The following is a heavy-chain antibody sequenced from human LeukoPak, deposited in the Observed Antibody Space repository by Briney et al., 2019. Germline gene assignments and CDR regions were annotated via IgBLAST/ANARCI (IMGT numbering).Heavy chain of an antibody. V-gene: IGHV4-39*01. D-gene: IGHD3-22*01. CDR1: GDSLSSTNYY. Sequence: SETLSLTCTVSGDSLSSTNYYWGWIRPPPGRGLEWIASISYSERAYYSPSLKSRATISVDTSKNPFSLRPRSLTATDTAVYYCATQDSSHYWGQGTLVTVSS. J-gene: IGHJ4*02. CDR2: ISYSERA. CDR3: ATQDSSHY.